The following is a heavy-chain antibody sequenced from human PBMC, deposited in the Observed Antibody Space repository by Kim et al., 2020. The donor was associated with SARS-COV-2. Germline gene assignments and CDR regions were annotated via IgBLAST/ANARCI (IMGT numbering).Heavy chain of an antibody. CDR2: IYHSGST. CDR3: ARDQAGTTYYYYGMDV. D-gene: IGHD1-1*01. CDR1: GGSISSSNW. V-gene: IGHV4-4*02. Sequence: SETLSLTCAVSGGSISSSNWWSWVRQPPGKGLEWIGEIYHSGSTNYNPSLKSRVTISVDKSKNQFSLKLSSVTAADTAVYYCARDQAGTTYYYYGMDVWGQGTTVTVSS. J-gene: IGHJ6*02.